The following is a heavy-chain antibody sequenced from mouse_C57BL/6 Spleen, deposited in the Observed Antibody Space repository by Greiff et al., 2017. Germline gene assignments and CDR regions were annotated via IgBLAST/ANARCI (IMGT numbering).Heavy chain of an antibody. Sequence: QVQLQQSGAELVRPGASVTLSCKASGYTFTDYEMHWVKQTPVHGLEWIGAIDPETGGTAYNQKFKGKAILTADKSSSTAYMELRSLTSADSAVYYCTRLLCDGSSLYARDYWGQGTSVTVSA. V-gene: IGHV1-15*01. CDR3: TRLLCDGSSLYARDY. CDR1: GYTFTDYE. CDR2: IDPETGGT. D-gene: IGHD1-1*01. J-gene: IGHJ4*01.